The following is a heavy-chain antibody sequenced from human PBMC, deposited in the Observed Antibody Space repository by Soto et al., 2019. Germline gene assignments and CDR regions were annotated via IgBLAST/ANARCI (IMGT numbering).Heavy chain of an antibody. CDR2: ISPTGGST. J-gene: IGHJ4*02. CDR1: GFPFSTYA. Sequence: EVQLLESGGNLVQPGGSLRLSCAGSGFPFSTYAVSWVRQTPGKGLEWVAAISPTGGSTYYAASVRGRFTISRDNAKNTVFRQMSGLRAEDTAIYYCAKAKRGILPTTTGGLDYWGQGTVLSVSS. D-gene: IGHD4-4*01. V-gene: IGHV3-23*01. CDR3: AKAKRGILPTTTGGLDY.